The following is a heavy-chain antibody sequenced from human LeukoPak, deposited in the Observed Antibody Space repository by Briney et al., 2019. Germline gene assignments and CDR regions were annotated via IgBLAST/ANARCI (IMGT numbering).Heavy chain of an antibody. CDR3: AKEIHPQKPGWLWSYFDY. CDR2: ISGSGGST. V-gene: IGHV3-23*01. J-gene: IGHJ4*02. CDR1: GFTFSSYA. Sequence: GGSLSLSCAASGFTFSSYAMSWVRQAPGKGLEWVSAISGSGGSTYYADSVKGRFTISRDNSKNTLYLQMNSLRAEDTAVYYCAKEIHPQKPGWLWSYFDYWGQGTLVTVSS. D-gene: IGHD3-22*01.